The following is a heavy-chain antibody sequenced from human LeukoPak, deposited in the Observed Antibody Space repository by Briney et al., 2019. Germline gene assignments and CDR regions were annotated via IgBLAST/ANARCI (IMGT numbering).Heavy chain of an antibody. CDR1: GYTFTSYD. V-gene: IGHV1-8*01. CDR2: MNPNSGNT. D-gene: IGHD2-21*02. Sequence: ASVKVSCKASGYTFTSYDINWVRQATGQGLEWMGWMNPNSGNTGYAQKFQGRVTMTRNTSISTAYMELSSLRSEDTAVYYCARGLPYCGGDCYSRDYWGQGTLVTVSS. CDR3: ARGLPYCGGDCYSRDY. J-gene: IGHJ4*02.